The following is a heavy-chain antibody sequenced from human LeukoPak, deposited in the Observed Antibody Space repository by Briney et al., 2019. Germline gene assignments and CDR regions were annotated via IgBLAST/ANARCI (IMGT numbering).Heavy chain of an antibody. CDR1: GYTFTSYA. D-gene: IGHD2-15*01. Sequence: GASVKVSCKASGYTFTSYAMNWVRLAPGQGLEWMGWINTNTGNPTYAQGFTGRFVFSLDTSVSTAYLQISSLKAEDTAVYYCARNLYKVVVAANGSDPWGQETLVTV. V-gene: IGHV7-4-1*02. CDR3: ARNLYKVVVAANGSDP. J-gene: IGHJ5*02. CDR2: INTNTGNP.